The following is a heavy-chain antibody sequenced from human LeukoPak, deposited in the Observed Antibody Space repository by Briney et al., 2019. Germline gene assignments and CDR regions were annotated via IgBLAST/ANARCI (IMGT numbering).Heavy chain of an antibody. CDR3: AKDTRLGFGDPSPWFDP. Sequence: GRSLRLSCAASGFTFSSYGMHWVRQAPGKGLEWVAVIWYDGSNKYYADSVKGRFTISRDNSKNTLYLQMNSPRAEDTAVYYCAKDTRLGFGDPSPWFDPWGQGTLVTVSS. CDR2: IWYDGSNK. CDR1: GFTFSSYG. D-gene: IGHD3-10*01. V-gene: IGHV3-33*06. J-gene: IGHJ5*02.